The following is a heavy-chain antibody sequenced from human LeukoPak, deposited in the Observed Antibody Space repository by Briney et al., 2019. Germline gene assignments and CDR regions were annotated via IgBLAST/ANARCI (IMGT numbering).Heavy chain of an antibody. CDR1: EYSFATYW. D-gene: IGHD1-26*01. Sequence: GGSLKISCKGSEYSFATYWIGWVRQMPGQGLEWMGIIFPGDSDTRYSPSFQGQVTISADKSISTAYLQWSSLKASDTAMYYCARGGSHGDYGMDVWGQGTTVTVSS. V-gene: IGHV5-51*01. J-gene: IGHJ6*02. CDR2: IFPGDSDT. CDR3: ARGGSHGDYGMDV.